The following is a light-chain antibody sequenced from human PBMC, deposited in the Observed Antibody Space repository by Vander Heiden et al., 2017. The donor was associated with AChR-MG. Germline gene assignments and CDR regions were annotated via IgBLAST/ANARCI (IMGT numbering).Light chain of an antibody. Sequence: SYVLTQPPSVSVAPGQTASITCGGDNLGGKSVHWYQQRPGQAPVLFIYDDSDRPSGTPERVSGTNSGNTGTLTISRVAAGDEADYYCQVWDTSGDHWVFGGGTKLTVL. CDR3: QVWDTSGDHWV. CDR2: DDS. V-gene: IGLV3-21*02. J-gene: IGLJ3*02. CDR1: NLGGKS.